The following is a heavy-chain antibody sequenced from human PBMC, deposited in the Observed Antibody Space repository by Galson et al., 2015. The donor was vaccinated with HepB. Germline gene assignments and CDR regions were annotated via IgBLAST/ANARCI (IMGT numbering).Heavy chain of an antibody. V-gene: IGHV3-74*01. CDR1: GFNFNSYW. J-gene: IGHJ5*02. CDR2: INSDGTNT. Sequence: SLRLSCAASGFNFNSYWMHWVRHAPGRGLVWVSYINSDGTNTVYADSVKGRFTISRDNAKNTLYLQMNGLRAEDTAVYYCARDSGLGSHRLDPWGQGTLVIVSS. CDR3: ARDSGLGSHRLDP. D-gene: IGHD3-10*01.